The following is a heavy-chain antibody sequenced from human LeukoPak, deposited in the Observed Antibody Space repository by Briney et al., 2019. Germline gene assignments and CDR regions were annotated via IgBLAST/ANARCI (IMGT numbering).Heavy chain of an antibody. CDR2: IGGSDGVT. D-gene: IGHD3-10*01. CDR3: ARWFGEPPNFDF. Sequence: GGSLRLSRAASGFTFSNYAMVWVRRAPGKGLEWVSSIGGSDGVTYYADSVKGRFATSRDNSRNTFFLQMNSLRAEDTAIYYCARWFGEPPNFDFWGQGTLVTVSS. J-gene: IGHJ4*02. CDR1: GFTFSNYA. V-gene: IGHV3-23*01.